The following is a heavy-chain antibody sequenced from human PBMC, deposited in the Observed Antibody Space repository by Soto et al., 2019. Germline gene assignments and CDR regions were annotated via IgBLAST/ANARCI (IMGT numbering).Heavy chain of an antibody. V-gene: IGHV4-30-4*01. CDR3: ARQSGTYYFQFDY. CDR1: GGSISSGDYY. J-gene: IGHJ4*02. CDR2: IYHSGST. Sequence: PSETLSLTCTVSGGSISSGDYYWSWIRQPPGKGLEWIGYIYHSGSTYYNPSLKSRVTISVNTSKNQFSLKLSSVTAADTAVFYCARQSGTYYFQFDYWGQGTLVTVSS. D-gene: IGHD1-26*01.